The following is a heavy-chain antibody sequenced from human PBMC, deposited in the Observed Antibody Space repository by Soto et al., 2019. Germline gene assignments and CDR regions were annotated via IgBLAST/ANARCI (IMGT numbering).Heavy chain of an antibody. D-gene: IGHD4-17*01. CDR1: VFSRSTSGEG. J-gene: IGHJ4*02. V-gene: IGHV2-5*02. CDR3: ARFGGYGDRFDY. Sequence: PTQTRTVTFSFSVFSRSTSGEGVGWIRQPPGKALEWLALIYWDDDKRYSPSLKSRLTITKDTSKNQVVLTMTNMDPVDTATYYCARFGGYGDRFDYWGQGTLVTVSS. CDR2: IYWDDDK.